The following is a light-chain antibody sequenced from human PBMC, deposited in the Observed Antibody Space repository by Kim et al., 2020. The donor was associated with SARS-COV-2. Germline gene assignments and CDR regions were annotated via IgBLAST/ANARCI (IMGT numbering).Light chain of an antibody. CDR2: EVT. Sequence: GQSVTISCTGTSSDINDYFVSCYQQYPGKAPKLIIFEVTKRPSGVPDRFSGSKSGNTASLTVSNLQAEDEAHYYCNSYVGTNTYVVFGGGTQLTVL. J-gene: IGLJ2*01. CDR1: SSDINDYF. V-gene: IGLV2-8*01. CDR3: NSYVGTNTYVV.